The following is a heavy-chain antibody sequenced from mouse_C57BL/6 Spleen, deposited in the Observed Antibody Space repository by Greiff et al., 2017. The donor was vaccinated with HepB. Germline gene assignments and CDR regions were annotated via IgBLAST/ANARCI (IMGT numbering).Heavy chain of an antibody. D-gene: IGHD1-1*01. V-gene: IGHV1-52*01. Sequence: VQLQQPGAELVRPGSSVKLSCKASGYTFTSYWMHWVKQRPIQGLEWIGNIDPSDSETHYNQKFKDKATLTVDKSSSTAYMQLSSLTSEDSAVYDCARGPYGSRAWFAYWGQGTLVTVSA. CDR2: IDPSDSET. CDR1: GYTFTSYW. CDR3: ARGPYGSRAWFAY. J-gene: IGHJ3*01.